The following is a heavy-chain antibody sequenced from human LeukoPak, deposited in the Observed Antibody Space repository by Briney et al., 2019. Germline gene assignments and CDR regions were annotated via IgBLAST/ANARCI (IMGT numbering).Heavy chain of an antibody. V-gene: IGHV4-39*02. CDR3: AREVEYYDSSGYRPHAFDI. CDR2: ISYSGGT. J-gene: IGHJ3*02. D-gene: IGHD3-22*01. CDR1: DGSIINNNHY. Sequence: SETLSLTCTVSDGSIINNNHYWGWARQPPGKGLEWIGSISYSGGTAYNPSLRSRVTISVDTSKNQFSLKVNSVTAADTAVYYCAREVEYYDSSGYRPHAFDIWGQGTLVTVSS.